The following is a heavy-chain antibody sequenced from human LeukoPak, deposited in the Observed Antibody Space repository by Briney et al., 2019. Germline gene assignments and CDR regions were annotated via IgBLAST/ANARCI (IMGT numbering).Heavy chain of an antibody. D-gene: IGHD6-13*01. V-gene: IGHV3-33*03. J-gene: IGHJ4*02. CDR3: AKVVQYTASTGTGLDY. Sequence: GGSLRLSCAASGFIFSNYGMHWVRQAPGKGLDWVAVIWYDGSYKYYADSVKGRFTISRDNSKHTLYLQMNSLRAEDTAIYYCAKVVQYTASTGTGLDYWGQGTLVTVSS. CDR2: IWYDGSYK. CDR1: GFIFSNYG.